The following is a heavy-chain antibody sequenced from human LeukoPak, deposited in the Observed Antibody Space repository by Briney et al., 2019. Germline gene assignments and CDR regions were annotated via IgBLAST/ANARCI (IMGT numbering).Heavy chain of an antibody. D-gene: IGHD1-26*01. V-gene: IGHV3-21*01. CDR2: ISSSSGYI. Sequence: PGGSLRLSCAASGFTFNSYSMNWVRQTPGKGLEWVSSISSSSGYINYADSVKGRFTVSRDNAKNSLYLQMNSLRAEDTAVYYCARDSVGAGYSDYWGQGTLVTVSS. CDR1: GFTFNSYS. J-gene: IGHJ4*02. CDR3: ARDSVGAGYSDY.